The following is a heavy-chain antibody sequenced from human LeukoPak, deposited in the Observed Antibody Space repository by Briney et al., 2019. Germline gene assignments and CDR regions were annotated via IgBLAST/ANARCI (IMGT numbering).Heavy chain of an antibody. V-gene: IGHV4-39*01. CDR2: IYYSGST. Sequence: SETLSLTCTVSGGSISSSSYYWGWIRQPPGKGLEWIGCIYYSGSTYYNPSLKSRVTISVDTSKNQFSLKLSSVTAADTAVYYCARLSLTAVDYWGQGTLVTVSS. CDR1: GGSISSSSYY. J-gene: IGHJ4*02. CDR3: ARLSLTAVDY. D-gene: IGHD4-17*01.